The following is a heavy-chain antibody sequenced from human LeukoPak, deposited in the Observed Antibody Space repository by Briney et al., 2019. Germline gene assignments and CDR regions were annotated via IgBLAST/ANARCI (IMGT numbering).Heavy chain of an antibody. Sequence: SGTLSLTCTVSGGSISSGSYYWSWIRQPAGKGLEWIGRIYTSGSTNYNPSLKSRVTISVDTSKNQFSLKLSSVTAADTAVYYCARDRHYDFWSGYPYYYYMDVWGKGTTVTVSS. J-gene: IGHJ6*03. D-gene: IGHD3-3*01. CDR2: IYTSGST. CDR3: ARDRHYDFWSGYPYYYYMDV. V-gene: IGHV4-61*02. CDR1: GGSISSGSYY.